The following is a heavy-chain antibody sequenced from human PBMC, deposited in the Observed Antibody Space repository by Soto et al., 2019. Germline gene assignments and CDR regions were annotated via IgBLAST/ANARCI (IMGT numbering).Heavy chain of an antibody. J-gene: IGHJ4*02. CDR2: IYHSGST. CDR1: GYSISSGYY. CDR3: AREDYGDYAFDY. V-gene: IGHV4-38-2*02. Sequence: KPSETLSLTCAVSGYSISSGYYWGWIRQPPGKGLEWIGSIYHSGSTYYNPSLKSRVTISVDTSKNQFSLKLSSVTAADTAVYYCAREDYGDYAFDYWGQGTLVTVSS. D-gene: IGHD4-17*01.